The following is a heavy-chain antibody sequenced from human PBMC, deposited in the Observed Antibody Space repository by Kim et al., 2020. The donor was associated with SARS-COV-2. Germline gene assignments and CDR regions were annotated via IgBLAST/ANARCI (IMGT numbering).Heavy chain of an antibody. J-gene: IGHJ4*02. V-gene: IGHV3-33*03. Sequence: YYADSIKGRFSISKDSAKHTLYLQMGSLRAEDTALYYCARSFSKGDYFFGFWGQGTPVTVSP. D-gene: IGHD3-10*01. CDR3: ARSFSKGDYFFGF.